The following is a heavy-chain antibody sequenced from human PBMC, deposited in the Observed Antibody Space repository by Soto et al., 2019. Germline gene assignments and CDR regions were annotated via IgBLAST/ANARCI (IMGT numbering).Heavy chain of an antibody. CDR1: GYTFTSYY. J-gene: IGHJ6*02. CDR2: INPSGGST. CDR3: ARELSGSYSRYYYYGMDV. D-gene: IGHD1-26*01. Sequence: EASVKVSCKASGYTFTSYYMHWVRQAPGQGLEWMGIINPSGGSTSYAQKFQGRVTMTRDTSTSTVYMELSSLRSEDTAVYYCARELSGSYSRYYYYGMDVWGQGTTVTVSS. V-gene: IGHV1-46*01.